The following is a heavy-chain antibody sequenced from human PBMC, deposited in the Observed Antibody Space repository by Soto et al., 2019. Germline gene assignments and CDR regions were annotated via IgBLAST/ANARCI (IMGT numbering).Heavy chain of an antibody. Sequence: ASVKVSCKASGYTFTSYGISWVRQVPGQGLEWMGWISAYNGNTNYAQKLQGRVTMTTDTSTSTAYMELRSLRSDDTAVYYCARYYYDSSGYYCPLDYWGQGTLVTVSS. D-gene: IGHD3-22*01. CDR3: ARYYYDSSGYYCPLDY. CDR1: GYTFTSYG. J-gene: IGHJ4*02. CDR2: ISAYNGNT. V-gene: IGHV1-18*01.